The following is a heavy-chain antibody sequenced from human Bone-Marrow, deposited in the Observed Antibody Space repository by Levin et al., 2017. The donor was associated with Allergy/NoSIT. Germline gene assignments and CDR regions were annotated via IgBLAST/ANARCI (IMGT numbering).Heavy chain of an antibody. V-gene: IGHV3-7*01. Sequence: GGSLRLSCAVSXXXXGXYXXXXXXXXXXKGLEWVANIEQDGSKTFYVDSVRGRFTVSKDNAKSSLYLQVNSLRTEDTAVYYCARDSPGYGGYDYWGQGTLVSVSS. J-gene: IGHJ4*02. CDR3: ARDSPGYGGYDY. CDR2: IEQDGSKT. D-gene: IGHD5-12*01. CDR1: XXXXGXYX.